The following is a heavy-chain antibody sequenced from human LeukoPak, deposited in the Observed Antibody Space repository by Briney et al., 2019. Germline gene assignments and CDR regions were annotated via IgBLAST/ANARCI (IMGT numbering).Heavy chain of an antibody. CDR3: ARDGSSSRYFDY. D-gene: IGHD6-13*01. Sequence: ASVKVSCKASGYTFTSYDINWVRQATGQGLEWMGWMNPNSGNTGYAQKFQGRVTMTRNTSISTAYMELSSLRSEDTAVYYCARDGSSSRYFDYWGQGTLVTVSS. CDR1: GYTFTSYD. CDR2: MNPNSGNT. J-gene: IGHJ4*02. V-gene: IGHV1-8*01.